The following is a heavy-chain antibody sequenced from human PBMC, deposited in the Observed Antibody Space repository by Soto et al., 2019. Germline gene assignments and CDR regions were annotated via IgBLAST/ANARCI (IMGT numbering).Heavy chain of an antibody. J-gene: IGHJ6*02. CDR3: ARDRGIAAPDYYYYGMDV. Sequence: SVKVSCKASGGTFSSYAISWVRQAPGQGLEWMGGIIPIFGTANYAQKVQGRVTITADESTSTAYMELSSLRSEDTAVYYCARDRGIAAPDYYYYGMDVWGQGTAVTVSS. D-gene: IGHD6-6*01. CDR2: IIPIFGTA. CDR1: GGTFSSYA. V-gene: IGHV1-69*13.